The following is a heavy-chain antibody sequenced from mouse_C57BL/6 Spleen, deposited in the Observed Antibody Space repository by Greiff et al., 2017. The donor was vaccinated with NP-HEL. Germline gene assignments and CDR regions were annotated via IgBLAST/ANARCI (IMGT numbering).Heavy chain of an antibody. D-gene: IGHD1-1*01. J-gene: IGHJ3*01. CDR3: ARAHYGGFAY. CDR1: GFTFSSYA. Sequence: EVKLVESGGGLVKPGGSLKLSCAASGFTFSSYAMSWVRQTPEKRLEWVATISDGGSYTYYPDNVKGRFTISRDNAKNNLYLQMSHLKSEDTAMYYCARAHYGGFAYWGQGTLVTVSA. CDR2: ISDGGSYT. V-gene: IGHV5-4*03.